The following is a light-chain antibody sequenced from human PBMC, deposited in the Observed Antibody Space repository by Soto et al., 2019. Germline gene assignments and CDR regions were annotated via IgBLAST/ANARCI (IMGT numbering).Light chain of an antibody. V-gene: IGKV3-20*01. CDR2: GAS. J-gene: IGKJ2*01. CDR1: QSVSSTY. CDR3: QRYDISPFP. Sequence: EIVLTQSPGTLSLSPGERATLSCRASQSVSSTYLARYQQKPGQAPRLLIYGASSRATGIPDRFSGSGSGTDFTLTISRLEPEDFAVYYCQRYDISPFPFGQGTKLEIK.